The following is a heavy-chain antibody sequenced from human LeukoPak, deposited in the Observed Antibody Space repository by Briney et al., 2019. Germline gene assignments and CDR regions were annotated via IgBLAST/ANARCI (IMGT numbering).Heavy chain of an antibody. CDR1: GGSFSVYY. CDR3: HTGGYYYYYMDV. Sequence: SETLSLTYAVYGGSFSVYYWSWIRQPPGKGLEWIGEINHSGSTNYNPSLKSRVTISVDTSKNQFSLKLSSVTAADTAVYYCHTGGYYYYYMDVWGKGTTVTVSS. J-gene: IGHJ6*03. V-gene: IGHV4-34*01. CDR2: INHSGST. D-gene: IGHD3-10*01.